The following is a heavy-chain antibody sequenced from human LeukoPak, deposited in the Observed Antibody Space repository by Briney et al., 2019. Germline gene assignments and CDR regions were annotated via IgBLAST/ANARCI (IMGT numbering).Heavy chain of an antibody. V-gene: IGHV3-23*01. CDR1: GFTFSSYD. D-gene: IGHD3-22*01. CDR3: AKSESITMIGVIITPFDY. Sequence: GGSLRLSCAASGFTFSSYDMSWLRQPPGKGLEWVSAISGSGGNTYYADSVKGRFTISRDNSKNTLDLQMNSLRADDTAVYYCAKSESITMIGVIITPFDYWGQGTLVTVSS. J-gene: IGHJ4*02. CDR2: ISGSGGNT.